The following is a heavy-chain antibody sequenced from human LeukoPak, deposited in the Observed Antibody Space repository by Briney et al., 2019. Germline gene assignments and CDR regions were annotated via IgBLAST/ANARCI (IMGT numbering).Heavy chain of an antibody. V-gene: IGHV1-2*02. J-gene: IGHJ4*02. CDR2: INPNSGGT. D-gene: IGHD6-6*01. CDR3: ARVNRSSVIDY. Sequence: ASVKVFCKASGYTFTGYYMHWVRQAPGQGLEWMGWINPNSGGTNYAQKFQGRVTMTRDTSISTAFMELSRLGSDDTAGYYCARVNRSSVIDYWGQGTLVTVSS. CDR1: GYTFTGYY.